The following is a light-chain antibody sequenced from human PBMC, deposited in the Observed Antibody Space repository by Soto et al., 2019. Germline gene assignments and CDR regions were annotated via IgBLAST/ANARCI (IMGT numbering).Light chain of an antibody. CDR2: GAS. J-gene: IGKJ5*01. Sequence: EVVLTQSPGTLSLSPGGRATLSCRASQSVSRRLAWYQQRPGQSPRLLISGASMRASGVPVRFIGSGSGTDFTLTITRLEPEDFAVYYCQQRSNWPPDFGQGTRLEIK. CDR1: QSVSRR. CDR3: QQRSNWPPD. V-gene: IGKV3-11*01.